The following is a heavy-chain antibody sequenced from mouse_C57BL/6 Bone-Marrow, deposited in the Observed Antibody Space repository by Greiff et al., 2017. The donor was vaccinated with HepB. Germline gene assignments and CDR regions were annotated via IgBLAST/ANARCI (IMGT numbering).Heavy chain of an antibody. CDR2: IDPSDSYT. CDR1: GYTFTSYW. D-gene: IGHD2-4*01. Sequence: QVQLQQPGAELVMPGASVKLSCKASGYTFTSYWMHWVKQRPGQGLEWIGEIDPSDSYTNYNQKFKGKSTLTVDKSSSTAYMQLSSLTSEDSAVYYCARGSTMITDWYFDVWGTGTTVTVSS. CDR3: ARGSTMITDWYFDV. V-gene: IGHV1-69*01. J-gene: IGHJ1*03.